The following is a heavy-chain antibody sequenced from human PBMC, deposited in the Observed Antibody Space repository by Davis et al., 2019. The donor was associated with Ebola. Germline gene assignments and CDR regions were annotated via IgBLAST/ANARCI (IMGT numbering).Heavy chain of an antibody. CDR2: IKQDGSEK. Sequence: GSLRLSCAASGFTFHDYAMYWVRQAPGKGLEWVANIKQDGSEKYYVDSVKGRFTISRDNVKNSLYLQMNSLRAEDTAVYYCARGTRGYWGQGTLVTVSS. D-gene: IGHD1-7*01. CDR1: GFTFHDYA. J-gene: IGHJ4*02. CDR3: ARGTRGY. V-gene: IGHV3-7*03.